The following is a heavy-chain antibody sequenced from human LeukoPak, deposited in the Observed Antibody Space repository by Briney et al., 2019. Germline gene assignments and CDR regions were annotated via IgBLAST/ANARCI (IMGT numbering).Heavy chain of an antibody. CDR1: GFTFDDYA. V-gene: IGHV3-9*01. Sequence: GRSLRLSCAASGFTFDDYAMHWVRQAPGKGLEWVSGISWNSISIDYADSVKGRFTISRDNAKNSLYLQMNSLRAEDTALYYCARVEDYYYDSSVDYWGQGTLVTVSS. CDR3: ARVEDYYYDSSVDY. J-gene: IGHJ4*02. CDR2: ISWNSISI. D-gene: IGHD3-22*01.